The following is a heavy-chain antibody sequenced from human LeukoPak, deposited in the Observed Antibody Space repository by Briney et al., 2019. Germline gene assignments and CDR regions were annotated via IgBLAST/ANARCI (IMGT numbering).Heavy chain of an antibody. V-gene: IGHV1-2*02. CDR3: VSWAGGNSEVASFDY. CDR1: GYTFTDYY. Sequence: ASVKVSCKASGYTFTDYYIHWVRQAPGEEFEWMGWITHKSGATKFAQKFQGRVTLTRDTSIRTVYMELSNLISDDTATYYCVSWAGGNSEVASFDYWGQGTLVTVSS. CDR2: ITHKSGAT. J-gene: IGHJ4*02. D-gene: IGHD5-12*01.